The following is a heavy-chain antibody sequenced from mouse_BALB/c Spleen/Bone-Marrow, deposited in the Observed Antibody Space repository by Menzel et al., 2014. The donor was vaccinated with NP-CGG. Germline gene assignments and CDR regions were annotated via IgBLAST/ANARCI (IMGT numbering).Heavy chain of an antibody. CDR2: IYPGNLNT. Sequence: QVQLQQSGPELVKPGASVRISCKASGYTFTAYYIHWVKPRPGQGLEWIGWIYPGNLNTKYNEKFKGKATLTADKSSSTAYMQLSSLTSEDSAVYFCTRDAMDYWGQGTSVTVSS. J-gene: IGHJ4*01. CDR1: GYTFTAYY. V-gene: IGHV1S56*01. CDR3: TRDAMDY.